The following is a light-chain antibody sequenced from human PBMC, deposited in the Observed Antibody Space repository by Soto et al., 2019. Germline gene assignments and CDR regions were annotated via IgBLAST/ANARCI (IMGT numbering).Light chain of an antibody. CDR3: SSYVSSGTVL. V-gene: IGLV2-14*01. Sequence: QSVLTQPASVSGSPGQSITISCTGTSSDVGAYNYVSWYQQHPDKAPKLMIYDVTNRPSGVSNRFSGSKSGNTASLTISGLQAEDEADYYCSSYVSSGTVLFGGGTQLTVL. CDR2: DVT. J-gene: IGLJ2*01. CDR1: SSDVGAYNY.